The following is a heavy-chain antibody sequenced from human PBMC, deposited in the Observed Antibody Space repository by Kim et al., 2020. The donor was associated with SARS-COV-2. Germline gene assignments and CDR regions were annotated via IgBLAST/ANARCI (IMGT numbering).Heavy chain of an antibody. CDR1: GDSISDKE. D-gene: IGHD3-10*01. CDR2: ITYVGGT. V-gene: IGHV4-4*07. Sequence: SETLSLTCSVSGDSISDKEWSWIRQPAGKGLEWIGRITYVGGTDYNPSLQSRVTMSVDMSKTQFFLRLSFVTAADTAVYYCVKQAFGFPAVWGQGILFTVSS. CDR3: VKQAFGFPAV. J-gene: IGHJ1*01.